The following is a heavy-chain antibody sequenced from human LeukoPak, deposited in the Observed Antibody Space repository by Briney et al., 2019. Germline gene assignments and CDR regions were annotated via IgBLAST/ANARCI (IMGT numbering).Heavy chain of an antibody. CDR1: GGSISSSSYY. Sequence: PSETLSLTCTVSGGSISSSSYYWGWIRQPPGKGLEWIGSIYYSGSTYYNPSLKSRVTISVDTSKNQFSLKLSSVTAADTAVYYCAREMRHAFDIWGQGTMVTVSS. V-gene: IGHV4-39*07. J-gene: IGHJ3*02. CDR2: IYYSGST. CDR3: AREMRHAFDI.